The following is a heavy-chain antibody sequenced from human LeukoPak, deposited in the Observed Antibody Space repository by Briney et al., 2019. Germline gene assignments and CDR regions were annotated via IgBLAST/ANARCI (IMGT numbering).Heavy chain of an antibody. V-gene: IGHV3-21*01. CDR2: ISSSSSYI. J-gene: IGHJ4*02. CDR1: GFTFITYS. Sequence: PGGSLRLSCAASGFTFITYSMNWVRQAPGKGLEWVSSISSSSSYIFYADSVKGRFITSRDNAKSSLYLQVNSLRAEDTAVYYCARGRGATPPYYFDYWGQGSLVTVSS. CDR3: ARGRGATPPYYFDY. D-gene: IGHD1-26*01.